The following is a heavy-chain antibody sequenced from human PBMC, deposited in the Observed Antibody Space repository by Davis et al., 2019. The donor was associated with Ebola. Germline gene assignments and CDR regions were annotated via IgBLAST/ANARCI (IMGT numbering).Heavy chain of an antibody. Sequence: PGGSLRLSCTASGFTFSSYWMTWVRQAPGKGLEWVADISQDGREKNYVDSMTGRFTISRDNAQRSLYLQMHSLRADDTAVYYCARGPVTRDAYRYWGQGTRVTVSS. CDR3: ARGPVTRDAYRY. V-gene: IGHV3-7*03. CDR1: GFTFSSYW. J-gene: IGHJ4*02. D-gene: IGHD5-24*01. CDR2: ISQDGREK.